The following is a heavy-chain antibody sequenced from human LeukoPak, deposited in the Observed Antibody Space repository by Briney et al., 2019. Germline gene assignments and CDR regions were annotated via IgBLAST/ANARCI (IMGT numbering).Heavy chain of an antibody. CDR3: ARGRYYYDSSGYYLRPGYFDY. CDR1: GGSFSGYY. Sequence: SETLSLTCAVYGGSFSGYYWSWIRQPPGKRLEWIGEINHSGSTNYNPSLKSRVTISVDTSKNQFSLKLSSVTAADTAVYYCARGRYYYDSSGYYLRPGYFDYWGQGTLVTVSS. CDR2: INHSGST. D-gene: IGHD3-22*01. V-gene: IGHV4-34*01. J-gene: IGHJ4*02.